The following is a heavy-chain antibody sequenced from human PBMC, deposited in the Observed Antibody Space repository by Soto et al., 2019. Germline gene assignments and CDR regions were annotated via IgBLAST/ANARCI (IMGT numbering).Heavy chain of an antibody. CDR3: VAYDSSGYDAFDI. CDR2: IYYSGST. J-gene: IGHJ3*02. CDR1: GGSISSSSYY. V-gene: IGHV4-39*01. D-gene: IGHD3-22*01. Sequence: PSETLSLTCTVSGGSISSSSYYWGWIRQPPGKGLEWIGSIYYSGSTYYNPSLKSRVTISVDTSKNQFSLKLSSVTAADTAVYYCVAYDSSGYDAFDIWGQGTMVTVSS.